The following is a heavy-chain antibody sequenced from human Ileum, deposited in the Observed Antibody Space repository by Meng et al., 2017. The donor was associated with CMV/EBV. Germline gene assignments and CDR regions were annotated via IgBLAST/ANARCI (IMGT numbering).Heavy chain of an antibody. CDR1: GGSIDSNTPS. CDR3: ARDAGST. CDR2: FFYSGHT. J-gene: IGHJ5*02. D-gene: IGHD3-10*01. Sequence: LSLTGSVSGGSIDSNTPSWGWVRQPPGKNLEWIGSFFYSGHTYYNPSLKGRVTISVDPSKNHFSLKLTSLTAADTAVYYCARDAGSTWGQGTLVTVSS. V-gene: IGHV4-39*07.